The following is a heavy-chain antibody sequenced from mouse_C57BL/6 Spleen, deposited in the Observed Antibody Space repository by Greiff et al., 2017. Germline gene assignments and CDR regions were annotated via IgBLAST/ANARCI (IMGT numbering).Heavy chain of an antibody. CDR1: GYSFTGYY. J-gene: IGHJ2*01. Sequence: QLQQSGPELVKPGASVKISCKASGYSFTGYYMNWVKQSPEKSLEWIGEINPSTGGTTYNQKFKAKATLTVDKSSSTAYMQLKSLTSEDSAVYYCAGGDSSDYWGQGTTLTVSS. V-gene: IGHV1-42*01. CDR2: INPSTGGT. CDR3: AGGDSSDY.